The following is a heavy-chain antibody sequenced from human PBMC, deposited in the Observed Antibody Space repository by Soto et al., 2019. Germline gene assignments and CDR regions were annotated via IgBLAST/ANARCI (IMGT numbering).Heavy chain of an antibody. D-gene: IGHD4-17*01. V-gene: IGHV4-30-2*01. J-gene: IGHJ4*02. CDR2: IYQSGST. Sequence: PSETLSLTCAVSGGSISSGDYSWSWIRQPPGKGLERIGYIYQSGSTYYNPSLKSRVSISVDRSKNQFSLKLSSVTAADTAVYYCARARDYGGFDFWGQGTLVTVSS. CDR3: ARARDYGGFDF. CDR1: GGSISSGDYS.